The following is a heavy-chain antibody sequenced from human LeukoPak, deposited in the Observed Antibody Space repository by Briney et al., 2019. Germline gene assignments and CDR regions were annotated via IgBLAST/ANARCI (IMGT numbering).Heavy chain of an antibody. V-gene: IGHV4-59*12. Sequence: SETLSLTCTVSGGSISSYYWSWIRQPPGKGLEWIGYIYYSGSTYYNPSLKSRVTISVDRSKNQFSLKLSSVTAADTAVYYCARRNEHYYDSSGYSYYFDYWGQGTLVTVSS. CDR3: ARRNEHYYDSSGYSYYFDY. CDR2: IYYSGST. D-gene: IGHD3-22*01. CDR1: GGSISSYY. J-gene: IGHJ4*02.